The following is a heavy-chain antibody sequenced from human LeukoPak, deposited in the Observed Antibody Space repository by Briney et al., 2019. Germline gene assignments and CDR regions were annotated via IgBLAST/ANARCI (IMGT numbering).Heavy chain of an antibody. CDR3: ARDLLHCSGDTCYYSD. CDR1: GFTFSSYW. Sequence: GGLLRLSCAASGFTFSSYWMSLVRQAPGKGLGVVANVKQDESEKYYAVSVKGRFTISRDNAKNSLYLQLNSLRAEDTAVYYCARDLLHCSGDTCYYSDWGQGTLVTVSS. V-gene: IGHV3-7*01. CDR2: VKQDESEK. J-gene: IGHJ4*02. D-gene: IGHD2-15*01.